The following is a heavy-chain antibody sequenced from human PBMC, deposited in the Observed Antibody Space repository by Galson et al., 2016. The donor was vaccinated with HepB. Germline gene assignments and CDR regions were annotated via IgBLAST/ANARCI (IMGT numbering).Heavy chain of an antibody. CDR3: ARDHSSCAGDCYNFAY. J-gene: IGHJ4*02. Sequence: SLRLSCAASGFTFSRYAMHWVRQAPGKGLEWVAVVWSDGNSKYYADSVKGRFTISRDNSNNTLCLQMDSLRAEDTAVYYCARDHSSCAGDCYNFAYWGQGTLFTVSS. V-gene: IGHV3-33*01. CDR1: GFTFSRYA. CDR2: VWSDGNSK. D-gene: IGHD2-21*02.